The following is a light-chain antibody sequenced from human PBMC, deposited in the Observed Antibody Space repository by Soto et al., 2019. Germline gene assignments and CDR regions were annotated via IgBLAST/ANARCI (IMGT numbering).Light chain of an antibody. Sequence: QSALTQPASVSGSPGQSITISCAGTSSDIGGSNYVSWYQQHPGKAPKLMIYGVSNRPSGVSNRFSGSKSGNTASLTISGLQVEDEADYFCYSSRSSSSTFYVFGTGTKLTVL. CDR1: SSDIGGSNY. CDR2: GVS. V-gene: IGLV2-14*03. J-gene: IGLJ1*01. CDR3: YSSRSSSSTFYV.